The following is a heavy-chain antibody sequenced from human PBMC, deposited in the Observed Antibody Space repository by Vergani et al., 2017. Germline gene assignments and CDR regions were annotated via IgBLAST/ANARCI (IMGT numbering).Heavy chain of an antibody. CDR1: GYTFTSYA. CDR2: INAGNGNT. V-gene: IGHV1-3*01. Sequence: QVQLVQSGAEVKKPGASVKVSCKASGYTFTSYAMHWVRQAPGQRLEWMGWINAGNGNTKYSQKFQGRVTITRDTSAITAYMELSSLRSEDTAVYYCARRNNFDYWGQGTLVTVSS. J-gene: IGHJ4*02. D-gene: IGHD1-14*01. CDR3: ARRNNFDY.